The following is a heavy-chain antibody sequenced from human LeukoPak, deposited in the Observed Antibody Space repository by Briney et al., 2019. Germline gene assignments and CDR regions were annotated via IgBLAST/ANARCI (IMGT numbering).Heavy chain of an antibody. CDR1: GGSVSSGSYY. J-gene: IGHJ5*02. V-gene: IGHV4-39*07. D-gene: IGHD6-19*01. CDR3: ARRRYSSGWYVGPLNWFDP. Sequence: NPSETLSLTCTVSGGSVSSGSYYWSWIRQPPGKGLEWIGSVYYSGSTYYNPSLKSRVTISVDTSKNQFSLKLSSVTAADTAVYYCARRRYSSGWYVGPLNWFDPWGQGTLVTVSS. CDR2: VYYSGST.